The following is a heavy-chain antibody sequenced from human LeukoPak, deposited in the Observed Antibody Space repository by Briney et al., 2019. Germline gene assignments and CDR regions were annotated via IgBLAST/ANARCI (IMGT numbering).Heavy chain of an antibody. V-gene: IGHV3-23*01. CDR1: GFTFSSYG. D-gene: IGHD3-10*01. CDR2: ISGSGGST. Sequence: GGSLRLSCAASGFTFSSYGMSWVRQAPGKGLEWVSAISGSGGSTYYADSVKGRFTISRDNSKNTLYLQMNSLRAEDTAVYYCAKDEPWYYYGSGSYFSSGRRDYWGQGTLVTVSS. CDR3: AKDEPWYYYGSGSYFSSGRRDY. J-gene: IGHJ4*02.